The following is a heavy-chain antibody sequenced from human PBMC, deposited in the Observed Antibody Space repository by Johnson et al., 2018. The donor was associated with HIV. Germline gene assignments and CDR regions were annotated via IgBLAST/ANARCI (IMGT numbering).Heavy chain of an antibody. J-gene: IGHJ3*02. D-gene: IGHD1-26*01. Sequence: VQLVESGGGLVQPGGSLRLSCAASGFTVSSNYMSWVRQAPGKGLEWVSLIYIDGSTFYADPVKGRFTISRDNSKNTLYLQMNSLRVEDTAVYYCARGPWDDAFDIWDQGTMVTVSS. CDR2: IYIDGST. CDR3: ARGPWDDAFDI. CDR1: GFTVSSNY. V-gene: IGHV3-66*02.